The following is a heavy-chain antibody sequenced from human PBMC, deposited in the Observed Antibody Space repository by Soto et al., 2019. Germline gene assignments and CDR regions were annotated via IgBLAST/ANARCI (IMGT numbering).Heavy chain of an antibody. CDR1: GDSVSSNSAA. V-gene: IGHV6-1*01. J-gene: IGHJ6*02. D-gene: IGHD6-6*01. CDR2: TYYRSKWYY. CDR3: ETINSSSSSDMDV. Sequence: SQTLSLTCAISGDSVSSNSAAWNWIRQSPSRGLEWLGRTYYRSKWYYGYAVSVKSRIAIKPDTSKNQFSLQLNSVTPEDTAVYYCETINSSSSSDMDVWGQGTTVTVSS.